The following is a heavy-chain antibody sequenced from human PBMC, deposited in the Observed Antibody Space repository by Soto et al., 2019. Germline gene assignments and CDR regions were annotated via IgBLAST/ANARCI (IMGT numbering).Heavy chain of an antibody. J-gene: IGHJ4*02. Sequence: LSLTCAVYGGSFSGYYWSWIRQPPGKGLEWIGEINHSGSTNYNPSLKSRVTISVDTSKNQFSLKLSSVTAADTAVYYCARGLRWRPDYWGQGTLVTVSS. V-gene: IGHV4-34*01. CDR2: INHSGST. CDR3: ARGLRWRPDY. CDR1: GGSFSGYY.